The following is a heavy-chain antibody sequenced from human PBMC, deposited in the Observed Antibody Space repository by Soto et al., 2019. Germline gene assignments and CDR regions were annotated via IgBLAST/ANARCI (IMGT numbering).Heavy chain of an antibody. CDR2: IYYSGST. Sequence: PSETLSLTCTVSGGSISSGDYYWSWIRQPPGKGLEWIGYIYYSGSTYYNPSLKSRVTISVDTSKNQFSLKLSSVTAADTAVYYCARASRFLHCFDYWGQGTLVTVSS. CDR1: GGSISSGDYY. V-gene: IGHV4-30-4*01. CDR3: ARASRFLHCFDY. J-gene: IGHJ4*02.